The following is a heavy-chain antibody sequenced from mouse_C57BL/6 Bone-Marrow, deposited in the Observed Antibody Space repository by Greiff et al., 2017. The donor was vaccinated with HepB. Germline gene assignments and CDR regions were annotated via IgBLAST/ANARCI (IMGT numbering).Heavy chain of an antibody. CDR3: ARGRGVRRDWYFDV. J-gene: IGHJ1*03. CDR1: GYSITSGYY. Sequence: EVQLQESGPGLVKPSQSLSLTCSVTGYSITSGYYWNWIRQFPGNKLEWMGYISYDGSNNYNPSLKNRISITRDTSKNQFFLKLNSVTTEDTATYYCARGRGVRRDWYFDVWGTGTTVTVSS. V-gene: IGHV3-6*01. D-gene: IGHD2-14*01. CDR2: ISYDGSN.